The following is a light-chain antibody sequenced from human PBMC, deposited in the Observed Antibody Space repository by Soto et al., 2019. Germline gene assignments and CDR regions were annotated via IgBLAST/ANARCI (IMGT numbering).Light chain of an antibody. CDR1: KIGSES. CDR2: YDR. V-gene: IGLV3-21*04. CDR3: QVWDYSGDLV. J-gene: IGLJ2*01. Sequence: SYELTQPPSVSVAPGKRASITCGGNKIGSESVHWYQQKPGQAPILVIYYDRDRPSGIPKRFSGSKSGNTATLTISRVDAGYEADYYCQVWDYSGDLVFGGGTKVTVL.